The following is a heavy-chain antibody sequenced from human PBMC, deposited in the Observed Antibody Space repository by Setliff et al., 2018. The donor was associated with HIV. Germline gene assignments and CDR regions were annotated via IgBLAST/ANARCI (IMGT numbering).Heavy chain of an antibody. J-gene: IGHJ4*02. CDR1: GYTFTSYG. V-gene: IGHV1-18*01. CDR2: ISAYNGDT. CDR3: ARDYYDSSGYIFFPGLPDY. Sequence: ASVKVSCKASGYTFTSYGISWVRQAPGQGLEWMGWISAYNGDTNYAQKFQGRVTVTTDTSTGTAYMELRSLRSDDTAEYYCARDYYDSSGYIFFPGLPDYWGQGTLVTVSS. D-gene: IGHD3-22*01.